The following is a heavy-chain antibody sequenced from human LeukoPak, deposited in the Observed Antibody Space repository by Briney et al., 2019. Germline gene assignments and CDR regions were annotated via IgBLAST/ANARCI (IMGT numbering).Heavy chain of an antibody. Sequence: GRSLRLSCAASGFTFSSYGMHWVRQAPGKGLEWVAVISYDGSNKYYADSVKGRFTISRDNSKNTLYLQMNSLRAEDTAVYYCAKSLEEHQLLPFDYWGQGTLVTVSS. CDR1: GFTFSSYG. CDR2: ISYDGSNK. V-gene: IGHV3-30*18. CDR3: AKSLEEHQLLPFDY. J-gene: IGHJ4*02. D-gene: IGHD2-2*01.